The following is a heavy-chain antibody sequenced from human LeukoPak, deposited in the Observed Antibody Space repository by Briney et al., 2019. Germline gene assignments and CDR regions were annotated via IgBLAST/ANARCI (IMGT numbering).Heavy chain of an antibody. CDR3: ARAVVGATFYFDY. CDR1: GHTFTPYT. D-gene: IGHD1-26*01. CDR2: IDAANANT. V-gene: IGHV1-3*01. Sequence: ASVKISCKASGHTFTPYTIHWVRQAPGQSLEWMGWIDAANANTKYSQRFQGRVSLTTDSSASTVYMELTGLRSEDTAVYYCARAVVGATFYFDYWGQGTLVTVSS. J-gene: IGHJ4*02.